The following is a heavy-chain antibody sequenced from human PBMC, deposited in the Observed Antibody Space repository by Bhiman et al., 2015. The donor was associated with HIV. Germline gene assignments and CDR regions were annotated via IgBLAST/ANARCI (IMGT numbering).Heavy chain of an antibody. V-gene: IGHV3-7*01. CDR1: GFPFSTFW. CDR3: AREAVAGSVYFNY. Sequence: EVQLVESGGGLVQPGGSLRLSCAASGFPFSTFWMTWVRQAPGKGLEWVANINQDGSEKYYVDSVKGRFTISRDNTKNSLYLQMNTLRAEDTALYYCAREAVAGSVYFNYWGQGTWSPSPQ. D-gene: IGHD6-19*01. J-gene: IGHJ4*02. CDR2: INQDGSEK.